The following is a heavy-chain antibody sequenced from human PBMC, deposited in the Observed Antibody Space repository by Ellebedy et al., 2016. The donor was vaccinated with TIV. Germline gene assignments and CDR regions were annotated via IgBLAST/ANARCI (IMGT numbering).Heavy chain of an antibody. J-gene: IGHJ4*02. CDR2: INHSGST. CDR3: ARHRVWGSYRSYYFDY. CDR1: GGSFDVYY. V-gene: IGHV4-34*01. Sequence: SETLSLTCAVYGGSFDVYYWSWIRQPPGKGLEWIGEINHSGSTNYNPSLKSRVTVSVDTSKNQFSLKLSSVTAADTAVYYCARHRVWGSYRSYYFDYWGQGTLVTVSS. D-gene: IGHD3-16*02.